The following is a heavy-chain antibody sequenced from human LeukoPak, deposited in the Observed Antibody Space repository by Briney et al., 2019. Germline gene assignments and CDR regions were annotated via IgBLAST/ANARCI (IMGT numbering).Heavy chain of an antibody. D-gene: IGHD3-22*01. CDR3: AGDTSVTMIEGFDFGI. Sequence: PSETLSLTCAVYGVSFRGYYWSWVRQPPGKGLEWVGEINHNGSTNYNPSLKRRVTISVDTSKNQFSLKLSSVTAADTAVYYCAGDTSVTMIEGFDFGIWGPGTMVTVSS. J-gene: IGHJ3*02. CDR1: GVSFRGYY. V-gene: IGHV4-34*01. CDR2: INHNGST.